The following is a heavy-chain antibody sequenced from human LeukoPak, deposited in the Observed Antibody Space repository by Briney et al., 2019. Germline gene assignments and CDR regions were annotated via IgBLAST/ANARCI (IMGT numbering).Heavy chain of an antibody. CDR3: ASASYGDY. CDR1: GITLNSYW. J-gene: IGHJ4*02. CDR2: ISSSSSYI. Sequence: RGSLRLSCEPSGITLNSYWMSWVRQAPGKGLEWVSSISSSSSYIYYADSVKGRFTISRDNAKNSLYLQMNSLRAEDTAVYYCASASYGDYWGQGTLVTVSS. D-gene: IGHD1-26*01. V-gene: IGHV3-21*01.